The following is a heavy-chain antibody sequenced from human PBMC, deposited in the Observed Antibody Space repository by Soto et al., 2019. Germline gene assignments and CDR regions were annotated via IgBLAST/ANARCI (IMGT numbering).Heavy chain of an antibody. Sequence: EVQLLESGGGFIHPGGSLRLSCAASGFSFSSFAMHWVRQAPGKGLEWVSIISGSADSTFYADSVKGRFTISRDNSKSTHYLENNSLREEDTAVYYCAKTRGGMIDALSVYAMTVWGRGPTVTVSS. J-gene: IGHJ6*02. CDR1: GFSFSSFA. V-gene: IGHV3-23*01. CDR3: AKTRGGMIDALSVYAMTV. CDR2: ISGSADST. D-gene: IGHD3-22*01.